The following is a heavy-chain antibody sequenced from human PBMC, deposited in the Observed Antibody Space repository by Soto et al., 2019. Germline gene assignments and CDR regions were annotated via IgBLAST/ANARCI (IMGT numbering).Heavy chain of an antibody. CDR2: ISGSGGST. J-gene: IGHJ5*02. Sequence: GGSLRLSCAASGFTFSSYAMSWVRQAPGKGLEWVSAISGSGGSTYYADSVKGRFTISRDNSKNTLYLQMNSLRAEDTAVYYCANLRGYYDSSGYYPDPFDPCGQGTLVTAPQ. CDR1: GFTFSSYA. CDR3: ANLRGYYDSSGYYPDPFDP. D-gene: IGHD3-22*01. V-gene: IGHV3-23*01.